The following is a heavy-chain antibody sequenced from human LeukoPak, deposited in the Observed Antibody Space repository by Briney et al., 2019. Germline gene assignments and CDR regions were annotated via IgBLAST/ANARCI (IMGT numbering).Heavy chain of an antibody. CDR2: INPNSGGT. CDR1: GYTFTGYY. CDR3: ARDPPISSWYRIDY. V-gene: IGHV1-2*02. Sequence: ASVKVSCKASGYTFTGYYMHWVRQAPGQGLEWMGWINPNSGGTNYAQKFQGRVTMTRDTSISTAYMELSRLRSDDTAVYYCARDPPISSWYRIDYWGQGTLVTVSS. J-gene: IGHJ4*02. D-gene: IGHD6-13*01.